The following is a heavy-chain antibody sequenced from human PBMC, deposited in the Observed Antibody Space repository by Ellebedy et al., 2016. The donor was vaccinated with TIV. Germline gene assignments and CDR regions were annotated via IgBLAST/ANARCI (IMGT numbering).Heavy chain of an antibody. CDR3: ARDRGAAIRSDAFDI. D-gene: IGHD2-21*02. V-gene: IGHV1-18*01. J-gene: IGHJ3*02. Sequence: AASVKVSCKASGGTFSSYGINWMRQAPGQGLEWMGWISAYNGNTNYAQKLQGRVTMTTDTSTSTAYMELRSLRSDDTAVYYCARDRGAAIRSDAFDIWGQGTMVTVSS. CDR2: ISAYNGNT. CDR1: GGTFSSYG.